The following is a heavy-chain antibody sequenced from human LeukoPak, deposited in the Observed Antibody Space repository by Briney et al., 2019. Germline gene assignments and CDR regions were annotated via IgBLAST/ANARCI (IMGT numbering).Heavy chain of an antibody. V-gene: IGHV4-59*08. Sequence: PSDTLSLTCKVSDGSISSYYWSWIRQPPGQGLEWIGYIYYSGSTNYNPSLKSRVTISVDTSKNQFSLKLSSVSAADTAVYYCARWYGGDAFDIWGQGTMVTVSS. CDR3: ARWYGGDAFDI. CDR1: DGSISSYY. J-gene: IGHJ3*02. CDR2: IYYSGST. D-gene: IGHD6-13*01.